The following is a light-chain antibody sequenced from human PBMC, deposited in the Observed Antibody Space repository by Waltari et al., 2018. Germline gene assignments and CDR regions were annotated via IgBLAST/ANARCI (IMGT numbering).Light chain of an antibody. V-gene: IGKV3-11*01. CDR1: QSVGDY. CDR2: DAS. J-gene: IGKJ2*01. CDR3: QQRSNWPRYT. Sequence: EIVLTQSQATLSLSPGERATLPCRASQSVGDYLAWHQQKPGQAPRLLIYDASNRATGIPARFSGSGSGTDFTLTISSLEPEDFAVYYCQQRSNWPRYTFGQGTKLEIK.